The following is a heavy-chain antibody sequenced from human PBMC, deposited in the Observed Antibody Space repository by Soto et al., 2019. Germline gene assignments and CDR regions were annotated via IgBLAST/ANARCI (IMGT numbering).Heavy chain of an antibody. Sequence: GESLKISCKGSGYSFTSYWIGWVRQMPGKGLEWMGIIYPGDSDTRYSPSFQGQVTISADKSISTAYLQWSSLKASDTAMYYCARHEVAAPPLDYYYYGIDVWGQGTTVTVSS. CDR1: GYSFTSYW. CDR2: IYPGDSDT. V-gene: IGHV5-51*01. J-gene: IGHJ6*02. D-gene: IGHD6-6*01. CDR3: ARHEVAAPPLDYYYYGIDV.